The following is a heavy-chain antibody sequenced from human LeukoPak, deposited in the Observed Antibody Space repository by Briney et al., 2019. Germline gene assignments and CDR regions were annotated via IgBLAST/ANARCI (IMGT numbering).Heavy chain of an antibody. CDR2: INQDGSGK. V-gene: IGHV3-7*04. J-gene: IGHJ4*02. CDR1: GFTLSNYW. CDR3: ARASSDSYDY. Sequence: PGGSLRLSCVASGFTLSNYWMGWVRQAPGKGLDWVASINQDGSGKYYVDSVKGRFTVSRDIAKNSLYLQMSSLRAEDTAVYYCARASSDSYDYWGQGNMVTVSS. D-gene: IGHD1-26*01.